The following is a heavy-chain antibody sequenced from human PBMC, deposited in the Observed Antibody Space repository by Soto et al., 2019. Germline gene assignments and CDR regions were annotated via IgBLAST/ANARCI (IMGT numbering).Heavy chain of an antibody. V-gene: IGHV3-73*01. Sequence: GGSLRLSCAASGFTFSGSAMHWVRQASGKGLEWVGRIRSKANSYATAYAASVKGRFTISRDDSKNTAYLQMNSLKTEDTAVYYCTRGKSRGGYYYDSSGYYRYYYYGMDVWGQGTTVTVSS. J-gene: IGHJ6*02. D-gene: IGHD3-22*01. CDR2: IRSKANSYAT. CDR1: GFTFSGSA. CDR3: TRGKSRGGYYYDSSGYYRYYYYGMDV.